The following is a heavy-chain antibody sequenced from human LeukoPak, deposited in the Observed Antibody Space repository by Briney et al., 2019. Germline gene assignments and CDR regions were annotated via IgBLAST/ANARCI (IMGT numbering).Heavy chain of an antibody. Sequence: GGSLRLSCAASGFTFSSYAMHWVRQAPGKGLEWVAVISYDGSNKYYADSVKGRFTISRDNSKNTLYLQMNSLRAEDTAVYYCAKDSELYSSSWFYFDYWGQGTLVTVSS. D-gene: IGHD6-13*01. J-gene: IGHJ4*02. CDR3: AKDSELYSSSWFYFDY. CDR1: GFTFSSYA. V-gene: IGHV3-30-3*01. CDR2: ISYDGSNK.